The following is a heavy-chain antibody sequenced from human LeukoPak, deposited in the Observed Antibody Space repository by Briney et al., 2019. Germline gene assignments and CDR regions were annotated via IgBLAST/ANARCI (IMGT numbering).Heavy chain of an antibody. J-gene: IGHJ4*02. Sequence: PSETLSLTCTVSGGSISSYYWSWIRQPAGKGLEWIGRIYTSGSTNYNPSLKSRVTISVDTSKNQFSLKLSSVTAADTAVYYCARMTDIVVVPAAHDLFDYWGQGTLVTVSS. CDR1: GGSISSYY. CDR2: IYTSGST. CDR3: ARMTDIVVVPAAHDLFDY. D-gene: IGHD2-2*01. V-gene: IGHV4-4*07.